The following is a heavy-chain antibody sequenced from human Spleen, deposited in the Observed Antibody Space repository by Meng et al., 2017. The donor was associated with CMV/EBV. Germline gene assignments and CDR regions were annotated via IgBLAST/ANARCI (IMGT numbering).Heavy chain of an antibody. D-gene: IGHD5-18*01. CDR3: AKDITGYTYFDAFDI. CDR1: GFPFDDYV. V-gene: IGHV3-9*01. Sequence: GGSLRLSCAASGFPFDDYVMHWARQTPGKGLEWVSGISWNSGNIGYAASVKGRFTTSRDNAKNSVYLQLNNLRPEDTAVYYCAKDITGYTYFDAFDIRGQGTMVTVSS. J-gene: IGHJ3*02. CDR2: ISWNSGNI.